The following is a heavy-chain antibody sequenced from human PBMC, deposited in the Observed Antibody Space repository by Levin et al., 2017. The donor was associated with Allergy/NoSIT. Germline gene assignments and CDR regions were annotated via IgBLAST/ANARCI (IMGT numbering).Heavy chain of an antibody. V-gene: IGHV3-33*01. CDR2: IWYDGSNE. D-gene: IGHD4-17*01. Sequence: GGSLRLSCAASGFTFSTSGMHWVRQAPGKGLEWVAVIWYDGSNEHYADSVKGRFTISRDNSKNTLYLQINSLRAEDTAVYYCARDRSDYLSYVFDMWGQGTMVTVSS. CDR1: GFTFSTSG. CDR3: ARDRSDYLSYVFDM. J-gene: IGHJ3*02.